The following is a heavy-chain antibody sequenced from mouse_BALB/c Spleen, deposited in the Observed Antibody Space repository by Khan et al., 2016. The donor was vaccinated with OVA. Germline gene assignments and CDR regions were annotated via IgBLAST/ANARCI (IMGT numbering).Heavy chain of an antibody. D-gene: IGHD1-1*01. CDR2: INPSTGYT. CDR1: GYTFTNYW. Sequence: QVRLQQSGAELAKPGASVKMSCKASGYTFTNYWILWVKQRPGQGLEWIGYINPSTGYTEYNQNFKDKATLTADKSSSTAYLQLRSLTSEDSAVKYCARRVLRWDFDYWGQGTTLTVSS. J-gene: IGHJ2*01. V-gene: IGHV1-7*01. CDR3: ARRVLRWDFDY.